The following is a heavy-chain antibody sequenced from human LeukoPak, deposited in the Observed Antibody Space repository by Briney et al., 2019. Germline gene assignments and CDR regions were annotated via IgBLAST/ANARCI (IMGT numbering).Heavy chain of an antibody. CDR1: GGSISSSYYY. J-gene: IGHJ4*02. CDR2: IYYSGST. Sequence: SETLSLTCTVSGGSISSSYYYWGWIRQPPGKGLEWIGSIYYSGSTYYNPSLKSRVTISVDTSKNQFSLKLSSVTAADTAVYYCARATALDYWGQGTLVTVSS. V-gene: IGHV4-39*01. CDR3: ARATALDY.